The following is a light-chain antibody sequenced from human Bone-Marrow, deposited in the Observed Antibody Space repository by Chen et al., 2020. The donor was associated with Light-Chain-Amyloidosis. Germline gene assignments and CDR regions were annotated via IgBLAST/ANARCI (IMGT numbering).Light chain of an antibody. CDR2: EVS. V-gene: IGLV2-14*01. CDR1: ISDVGNYDY. CDR3: SSYTRSSTLV. Sequence: QSALTQPASVSGSPGQSITISCTGTISDVGNYDYVSWSQHHPAKAPKLIIYEVSNRPSGVSIRFSGSKSDNTASLTISGLLAEDEADYYCSSYTRSSTLVFGGGTKLTVL. J-gene: IGLJ3*02.